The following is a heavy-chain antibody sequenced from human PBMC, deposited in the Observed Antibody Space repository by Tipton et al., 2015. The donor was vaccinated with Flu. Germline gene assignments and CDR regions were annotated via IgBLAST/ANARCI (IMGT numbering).Heavy chain of an antibody. CDR1: GGSISTYY. CDR2: IYYSGST. J-gene: IGHJ4*02. D-gene: IGHD3-16*01. V-gene: IGHV4-59*01. CDR3: ARGRQEGEANRYFDY. Sequence: TLSLTCTVSGGSISTYYWSWIRQPPGKGLEWIGYIYYSGSTKCNPSLKSRVTMSVDTSKNQFSLKLSSVTAADTAVYYCARGRQEGEANRYFDYWGQGTLVTVSS.